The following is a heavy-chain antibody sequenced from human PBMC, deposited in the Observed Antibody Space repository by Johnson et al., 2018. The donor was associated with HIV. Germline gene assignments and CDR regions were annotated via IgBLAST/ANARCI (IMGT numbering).Heavy chain of an antibody. CDR2: IRYDGSNE. CDR3: ARSGYCTTSSCTDDAFDI. V-gene: IGHV3-30*02. CDR1: GFTFSSYG. J-gene: IGHJ3*02. Sequence: QVQLVESGGGVVQPGGSLRLSCAASGFTFSSYGMHWVRQAPGKGLEWVAFIRYDGSNEYYADSVKGRFTFSRDNSKNTLFLQMNSRRDEDTAGYYCARSGYCTTSSCTDDAFDIWGQGTMVTVSS. D-gene: IGHD2-2*01.